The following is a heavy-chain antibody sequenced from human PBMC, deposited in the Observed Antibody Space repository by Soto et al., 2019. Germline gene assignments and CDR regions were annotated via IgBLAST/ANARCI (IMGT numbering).Heavy chain of an antibody. Sequence: SVKVSCKASGGTFSSYAISWVRQAAGQGLEWMGGIIPIFGTANYAQKFQGRLTITADESTSTAYIELSNLRSQDTGVYYWGSGIVGKGRVPFDYWGQGTLVTVSS. CDR2: IIPIFGTA. V-gene: IGHV1-69*13. CDR3: GSGIVGKGRVPFDY. J-gene: IGHJ4*02. D-gene: IGHD3-10*01. CDR1: GGTFSSYA.